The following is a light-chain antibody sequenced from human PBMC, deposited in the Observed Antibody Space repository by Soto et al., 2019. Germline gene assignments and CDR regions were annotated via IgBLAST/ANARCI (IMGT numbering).Light chain of an antibody. CDR1: QSVSSY. Sequence: EIVLTQSPATLSLSPGERATLSCRASQSVSSYLAWYQQKPGQAPRLLIYDASNRATGIPARFSGSGSGTDCTLTISSSEPEDFAVSYCQQRSNFGQVTRLEIK. CDR3: QQRSN. CDR2: DAS. J-gene: IGKJ5*01. V-gene: IGKV3-11*01.